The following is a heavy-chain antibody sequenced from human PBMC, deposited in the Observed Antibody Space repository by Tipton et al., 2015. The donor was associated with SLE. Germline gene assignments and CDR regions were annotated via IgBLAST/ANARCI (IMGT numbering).Heavy chain of an antibody. D-gene: IGHD6-19*01. CDR2: IYSSVT. CDR3: ARGDSSGWRRVYFDN. Sequence: TLSLTCTVSGGSICGYYWSWIRQSPGKGLEWIGYIYSSVTNYNPFLNSRVTISVDTSKNQFSLKLTSVTAADTAVYYCARGDSSGWRRVYFDNWGQGTLVTVSS. V-gene: IGHV4-4*08. J-gene: IGHJ4*02. CDR1: GGSICGYY.